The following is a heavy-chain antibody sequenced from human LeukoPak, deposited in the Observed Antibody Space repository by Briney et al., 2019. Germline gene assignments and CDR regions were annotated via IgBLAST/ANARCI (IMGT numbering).Heavy chain of an antibody. J-gene: IGHJ4*02. V-gene: IGHV1-18*01. D-gene: IGHD5-12*01. CDR3: ARDRSGYGPPYSFDY. Sequence: KLQGRVTMTTDTSTSTAYMELRSLRSDDTAVYYCARDRSGYGPPYSFDYWGQGTLVTVSS.